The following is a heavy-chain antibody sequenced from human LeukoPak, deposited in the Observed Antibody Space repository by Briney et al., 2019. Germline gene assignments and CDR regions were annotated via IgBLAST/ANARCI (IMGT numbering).Heavy chain of an antibody. CDR2: INQDGAEK. J-gene: IGHJ4*02. D-gene: IGHD6-19*01. CDR1: RFSFRSFW. CDR3: ARLDINSSGRYKNDY. Sequence: GGSLRLSCAASRFSFRSFWMTWVRQAPGTGLEWVANINQDGAEKYYGESAKGRFTISRDNAKNSLFLQMDSLRVEDTAVYYCARLDINSSGRYKNDYWGQGTLVTVSS. V-gene: IGHV3-7*01.